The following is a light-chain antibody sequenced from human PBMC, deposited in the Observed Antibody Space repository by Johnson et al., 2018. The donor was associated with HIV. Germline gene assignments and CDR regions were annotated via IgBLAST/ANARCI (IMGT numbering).Light chain of an antibody. Sequence: QSVLTQPPSVSAAPGQKVTISSSGSSSNIGNNYVSWYQQLPGRAPKLLIYDNHKRPSGIPDRFSGSKSGTSATLGITGLQTGDEADYYCGTWDSSLSAYVFGTGTKVTVL. CDR2: DNH. CDR3: GTWDSSLSAYV. J-gene: IGLJ1*01. CDR1: SSNIGNNY. V-gene: IGLV1-51*01.